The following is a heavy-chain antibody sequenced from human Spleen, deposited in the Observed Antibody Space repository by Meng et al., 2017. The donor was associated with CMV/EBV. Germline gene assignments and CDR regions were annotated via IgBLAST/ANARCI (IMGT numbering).Heavy chain of an antibody. CDR1: GYPFTSYG. CDR3: ARGQVVPANWFDP. J-gene: IGHJ5*02. D-gene: IGHD2-2*01. CDR2: ISAYNGNT. V-gene: IGHV1-18*01. Sequence: TASGYPFTSYGISWVRQAPGQGLEWMGWISAYNGNTNYAQKLQGRVTMTTDTSTSTAYMGLRSLRSDDTAVYYCARGQVVPANWFDPWGQGTLVTVSS.